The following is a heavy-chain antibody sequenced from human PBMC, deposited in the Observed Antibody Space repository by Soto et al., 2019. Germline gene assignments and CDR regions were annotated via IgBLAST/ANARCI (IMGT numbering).Heavy chain of an antibody. D-gene: IGHD3-10*01. Sequence: SETLPLTCTVSGGSISGFYWTWIRQPAGGGLEWIGRIYSGGNTYYNPSLTSRVTMSVDTSKNQFSLKLTSVTAADTAVYFCVRDHWTPVGGSGSYYSFDYWGQGALVTVS. CDR2: IYSGGNT. V-gene: IGHV4-4*07. CDR1: GGSISGFY. J-gene: IGHJ4*02. CDR3: VRDHWTPVGGSGSYYSFDY.